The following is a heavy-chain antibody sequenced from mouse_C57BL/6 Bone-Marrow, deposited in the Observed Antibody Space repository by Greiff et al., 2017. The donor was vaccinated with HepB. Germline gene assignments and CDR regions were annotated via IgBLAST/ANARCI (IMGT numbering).Heavy chain of an antibody. Sequence: EVMLVESGGGLVKPGGSLKLSCAASGFTFSSYTMSWVRQTPEKRLEWVATISGGGGNTYYPDSVKGRFTISRDNAKNTLYLQMSSLRSEDTALYYCARRPPGAYWGQGTLVTVSA. CDR1: GFTFSSYT. CDR2: ISGGGGNT. J-gene: IGHJ3*01. CDR3: ARRPPGAY. D-gene: IGHD3-1*01. V-gene: IGHV5-9*01.